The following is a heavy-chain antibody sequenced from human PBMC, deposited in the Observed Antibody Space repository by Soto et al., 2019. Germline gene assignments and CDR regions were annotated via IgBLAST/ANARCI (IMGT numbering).Heavy chain of an antibody. CDR3: ALLRGDGYNFRYPFDY. V-gene: IGHV1-69*01. D-gene: IGHD5-12*01. CDR1: GGTFSSYA. J-gene: IGHJ4*02. Sequence: QVQLVQSGAEVKKPGSSVKVSCKASGGTFSSYAISWVRQAPGQGLEWMGGIIPIFGTANYAQKFQGRVTITADESTSTAYMELSSLRSEYMAVYYCALLRGDGYNFRYPFDYWGPGTLVTDSS. CDR2: IIPIFGTA.